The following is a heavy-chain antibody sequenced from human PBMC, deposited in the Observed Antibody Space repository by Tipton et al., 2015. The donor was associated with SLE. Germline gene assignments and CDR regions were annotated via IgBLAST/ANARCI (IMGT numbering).Heavy chain of an antibody. J-gene: IGHJ3*02. D-gene: IGHD3-10*01. Sequence: TLSLTCAVYGGSFSGYYWSWIRQSPGKGLEWIGEINHSGSTNYNPSLKSRVTISVDTSKNQFSLKLSSVTAADTAVYYCARGPGLLWFGERKGAFDIWGQGTMVTVSS. CDR3: ARGPGLLWFGERKGAFDI. CDR2: INHSGST. CDR1: GGSFSGYY. V-gene: IGHV4-34*01.